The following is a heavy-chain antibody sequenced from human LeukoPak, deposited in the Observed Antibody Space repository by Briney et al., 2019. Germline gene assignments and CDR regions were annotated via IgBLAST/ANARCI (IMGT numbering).Heavy chain of an antibody. D-gene: IGHD3-10*01. J-gene: IGHJ5*02. CDR2: INHSGST. CDR3: ARGPDCLRDTMP. Sequence: PSDTVSLTCAVYGRSFSGYYWSWMRQPPGGGLEWIGEINHSGSTNYNPSLKSRVTISVDTCKNQCSLKVSSVTASDTAAYYCARGPDCLRDTMPWGQGTLVTVSS. V-gene: IGHV4-34*01. CDR1: GRSFSGYY.